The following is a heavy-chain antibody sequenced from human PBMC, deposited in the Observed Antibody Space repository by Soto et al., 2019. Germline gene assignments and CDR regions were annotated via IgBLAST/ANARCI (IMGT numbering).Heavy chain of an antibody. J-gene: IGHJ6*02. CDR2: INPSGGST. D-gene: IGHD3-3*01. Sequence: GASVKVSCKASGYTFTSYYMHWVRQAPGQGLEWMGIINPSGGSTSYAQKFQGRVTMTRDTSTSTVYMELSSLRSEDTAVYYCARDFWSGYYMTYYYYGMDVWGQGTTVTVS. CDR1: GYTFTSYY. CDR3: ARDFWSGYYMTYYYYGMDV. V-gene: IGHV1-46*01.